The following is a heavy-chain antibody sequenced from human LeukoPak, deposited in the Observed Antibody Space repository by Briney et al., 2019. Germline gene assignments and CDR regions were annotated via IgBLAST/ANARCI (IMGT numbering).Heavy chain of an antibody. Sequence: GGSLRLSCAASGFTVGSSFMTWVRQAPGKGLQWVSVIFSDGTTYYTDSVKGRFTISRDNSKNTLYLQLNSLRAEDTAVYYCAKDLLPSVPAAFDYWGQGTLVTVSS. CDR2: IFSDGTT. J-gene: IGHJ4*02. CDR1: GFTVGSSF. CDR3: AKDLLPSVPAAFDY. D-gene: IGHD2-2*01. V-gene: IGHV3-53*01.